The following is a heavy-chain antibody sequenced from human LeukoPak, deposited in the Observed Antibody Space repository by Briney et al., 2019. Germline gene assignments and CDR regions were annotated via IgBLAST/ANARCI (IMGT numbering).Heavy chain of an antibody. D-gene: IGHD1-26*01. CDR1: GYTFTGYY. CDR2: INPNSGGT. J-gene: IGHJ4*02. CDR3: ARGAGRWSTDTTYSNY. Sequence: ASVKVSCKASGYTFTGYYMHWVRQAPGQGLEWMGWINPNSGGTNYAQKFQGRVTMTRDTSISTAYMKLSRLRSDDTAVYYCARGAGRWSTDTTYSNYWGQGTLVTVSS. V-gene: IGHV1-2*02.